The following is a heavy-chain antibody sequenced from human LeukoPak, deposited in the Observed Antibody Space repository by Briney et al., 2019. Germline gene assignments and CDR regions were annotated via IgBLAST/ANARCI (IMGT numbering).Heavy chain of an antibody. D-gene: IGHD5-24*01. CDR3: ARAGGHGYSPDY. CDR2: IIPIFGTA. Sequence: SVKVSCKASGGTFSSYAISWVRQAPGQGLEWMGGIIPIFGTANYAQKFQGRVTMTRDTSTSTVYMELSSLRSEDTAVYYCARAGGHGYSPDYWGQGTLVTVSS. J-gene: IGHJ4*02. CDR1: GGTFSSYA. V-gene: IGHV1-69*05.